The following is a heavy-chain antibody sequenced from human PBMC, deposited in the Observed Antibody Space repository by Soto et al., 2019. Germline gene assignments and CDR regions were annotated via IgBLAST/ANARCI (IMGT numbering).Heavy chain of an antibody. CDR2: TRNKANSYTT. V-gene: IGHV3-72*01. J-gene: IGHJ6*02. D-gene: IGHD2-2*01. CDR3: ARGERRWSGNVLVGRHYYGLDV. CDR1: GFIFSDHY. Sequence: EVQLVESGGGLVQPGGSLRLSCAASGFIFSDHYMDWVRQAPGKGLEWVGRTRNKANSYTTDYAASVKGRFTISRDDSKNSLYLQMNSLKIEDTAVYYCARGERRWSGNVLVGRHYYGLDVWGQGTTVTVSS.